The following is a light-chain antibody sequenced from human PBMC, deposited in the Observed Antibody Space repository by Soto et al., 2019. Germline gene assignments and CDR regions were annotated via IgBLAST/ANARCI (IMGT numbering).Light chain of an antibody. J-gene: IGLJ1*01. V-gene: IGLV2-14*01. CDR3: SSYTSSSTRV. Sequence: QSVLTQPASVSGSPGQSITISCTGTSSDVGGYNYVSWYQQHPGKAPKLMIYDVSNRPSGVSNRFSGPKSGNTASLTISGLQAEDEPDYYCSSYTSSSTRVFGPGTKVXX. CDR2: DVS. CDR1: SSDVGGYNY.